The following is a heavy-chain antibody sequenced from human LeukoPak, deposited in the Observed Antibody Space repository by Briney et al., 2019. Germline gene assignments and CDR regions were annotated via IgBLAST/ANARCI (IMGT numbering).Heavy chain of an antibody. CDR3: ARGPNYYDSSGYHDY. Sequence: GASVKVSCKASGYTFTSYGISWVRQAPGQGLEWMGWISAYNGNTNYAQKFQGRVTITADESTSTAYMELSSLRSEDTAVYYCARGPNYYDSSGYHDYWGQGTLVTVSS. J-gene: IGHJ4*02. V-gene: IGHV1-18*01. D-gene: IGHD3-22*01. CDR1: GYTFTSYG. CDR2: ISAYNGNT.